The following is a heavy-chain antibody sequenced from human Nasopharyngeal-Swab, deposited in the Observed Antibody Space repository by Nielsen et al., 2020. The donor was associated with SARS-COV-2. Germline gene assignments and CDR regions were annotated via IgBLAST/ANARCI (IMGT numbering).Heavy chain of an antibody. V-gene: IGHV3-74*01. CDR3: AREDYGGNMNY. Sequence: GESLKISCAASGFTFSSYWMHWVRQAPGKGLVWVSRINSDGSSTSYADSVKGRFTISRDNAKNSLYLQMNSLRAEDTAVYYCAREDYGGNMNYWGQGTLVTVSS. CDR2: INSDGSST. D-gene: IGHD4-23*01. J-gene: IGHJ4*02. CDR1: GFTFSSYW.